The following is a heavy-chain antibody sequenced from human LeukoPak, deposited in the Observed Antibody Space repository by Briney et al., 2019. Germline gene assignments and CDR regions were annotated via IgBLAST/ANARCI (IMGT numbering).Heavy chain of an antibody. D-gene: IGHD1-26*01. CDR3: AKEGAYPILPYDS. CDR1: GFTFSSYW. CDR2: VNTDGSST. V-gene: IGHV3-74*01. Sequence: GGSLRLSCAASGFTFSSYWMHWVRQAPGKGLVWVSRVNTDGSSTTYAGSGKGRFTISRDNDKSTLYLQMNSLRGEDTAVYYCAKEGAYPILPYDSWGQGALVTVSS. J-gene: IGHJ5*01.